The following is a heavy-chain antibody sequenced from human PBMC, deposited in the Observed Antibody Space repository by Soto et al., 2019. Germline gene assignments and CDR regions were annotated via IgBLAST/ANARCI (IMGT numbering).Heavy chain of an antibody. CDR3: ARSYYDYVWGSYRYTAPYFDY. V-gene: IGHV4-34*01. Sequence: QVQLQQWGAGLLKPSETLSLTCAVYGGSFSGYYWSWIRQPPGKGLEWIGEINHSGSTNYNPSLKSRVTITADTSKNQFSLKLSSVTAADTAVYYCARSYYDYVWGSYRYTAPYFDYWGQGTLVTVSS. J-gene: IGHJ4*02. CDR1: GGSFSGYY. D-gene: IGHD3-16*02. CDR2: INHSGST.